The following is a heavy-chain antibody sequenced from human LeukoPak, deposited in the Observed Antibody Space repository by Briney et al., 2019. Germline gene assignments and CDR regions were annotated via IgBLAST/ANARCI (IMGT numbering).Heavy chain of an antibody. J-gene: IGHJ6*03. D-gene: IGHD3-10*01. CDR1: GYTFTSYD. Sequence: GASVKVSCKASGYTFTSYDINWVRQATGQGLEWMGWMNPNSGNTGYAQKFQGRVTMTRNTSISTAYMELSSMRSEDTAVYYCARGKKKVRGVIITRYYYYYMDVWGKGTTDTVSS. CDR3: ARGKKKVRGVIITRYYYYYMDV. CDR2: MNPNSGNT. V-gene: IGHV1-8*01.